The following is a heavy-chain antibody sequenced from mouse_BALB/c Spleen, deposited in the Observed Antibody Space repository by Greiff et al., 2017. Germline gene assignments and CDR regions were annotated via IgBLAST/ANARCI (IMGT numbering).Heavy chain of an antibody. Sequence: EVHLVESGGGLVKPGGSLKLSCAASGFAFSSYDMSWVRQTPEKRLEWVAYISSGGGSTYYPDTVKGRFTISRDNAKNTLYLQMSSLKSEDTAMYYCARQSTRATGLAYWGQGTLVTVSA. CDR1: GFAFSSYD. CDR2: ISSGGGST. V-gene: IGHV5-12-1*01. D-gene: IGHD1-2*01. CDR3: ARQSTRATGLAY. J-gene: IGHJ3*01.